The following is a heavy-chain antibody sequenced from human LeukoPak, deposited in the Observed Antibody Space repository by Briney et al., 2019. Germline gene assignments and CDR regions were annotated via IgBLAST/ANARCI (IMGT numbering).Heavy chain of an antibody. V-gene: IGHV4-34*01. CDR1: GGSFSGYY. J-gene: IGHJ4*02. D-gene: IGHD6-19*01. CDR2: INHSGST. CDR3: ARENSSQFDY. Sequence: PSETLSLTCAVYGGSFSGYYWSWIRQPPGKGLEWIGGINHSGSTKYNPSLKSRVTISVDKSKNKFSLKRSSVTAADTAVYYCARENSSQFDYWGQGTLVTVSA.